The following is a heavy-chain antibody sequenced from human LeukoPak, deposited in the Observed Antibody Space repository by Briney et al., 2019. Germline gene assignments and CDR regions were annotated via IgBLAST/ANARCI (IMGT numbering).Heavy chain of an antibody. V-gene: IGHV3-23*01. D-gene: IGHD1-26*01. CDR2: ISGSGGRI. Sequence: GGSLRLSCAASGFTFSSYAMSWVRQAPGKGLEWVSAISGSGGRIYYADSVKGRFTISRDNAKNTLYLQMNSLRAEDTAVYYCARDLGAKDYFDYWGQGTLVTVSS. CDR3: ARDLGAKDYFDY. J-gene: IGHJ4*02. CDR1: GFTFSSYA.